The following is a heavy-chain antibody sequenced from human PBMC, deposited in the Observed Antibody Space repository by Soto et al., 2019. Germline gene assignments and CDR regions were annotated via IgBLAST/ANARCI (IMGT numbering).Heavy chain of an antibody. D-gene: IGHD1-26*01. CDR1: GFTFSSYE. V-gene: IGHV3-48*03. Sequence: GGSLRLSCAASGFTFSSYEMNWVRQAPGKGLEWVSYISSSGSTIYYADSVKGRFTISRDNAKNSLYLQMNSLRAEDTAVHYCARSRQGSSPFDYWGQGTLVTVSS. CDR2: ISSSGSTI. CDR3: ARSRQGSSPFDY. J-gene: IGHJ4*02.